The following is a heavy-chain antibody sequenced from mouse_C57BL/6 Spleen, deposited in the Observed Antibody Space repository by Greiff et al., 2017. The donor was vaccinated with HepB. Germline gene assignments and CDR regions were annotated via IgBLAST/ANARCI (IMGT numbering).Heavy chain of an antibody. J-gene: IGHJ4*01. D-gene: IGHD1-1*01. CDR2: IRSKSNNYAT. CDR1: GFSFNTYA. CDR3: VRSYYGSSYYAMDY. V-gene: IGHV10-1*01. Sequence: EVQVVESGGGLVQPKGSLKLSCAASGFSFNTYAMNWVRQAPGKGLEWVARIRSKSNNYATYYADSVKDRFTISRDDSESMLYLQMNNLKTEDTAMYYCVRSYYGSSYYAMDYWGQGTSVTVSS.